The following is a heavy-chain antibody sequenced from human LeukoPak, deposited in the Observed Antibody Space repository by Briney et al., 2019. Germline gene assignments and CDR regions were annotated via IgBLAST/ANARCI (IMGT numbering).Heavy chain of an antibody. V-gene: IGHV3-48*03. CDR2: ISSSGSTI. CDR3: ARDRHTIGYSYGSFDY. J-gene: IGHJ4*02. CDR1: GFTFSSYE. Sequence: GGSLRLSCAASGFTFSSYEMNWVRQAPGKGLEWVSYISSSGSTIYYADSVKGRFTISRDNAKNSLYLQMNSLRAEDTAVYYCARDRHTIGYSYGSFDYWGQGALVTVSS. D-gene: IGHD5-18*01.